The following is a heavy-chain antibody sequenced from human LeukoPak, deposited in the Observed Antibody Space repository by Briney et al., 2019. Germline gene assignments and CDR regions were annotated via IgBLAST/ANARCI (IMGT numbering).Heavy chain of an antibody. CDR2: IRDDGSTK. D-gene: IGHD6-13*01. J-gene: IGHJ3*01. Sequence: GGSLRLXCAASGFIFRSYGIHWVRQAPGKGLEWVAFIRDDGSTKYYADSVKGRFTISRDNSKSTLYLQMNSLRVEDTAIYYCAKAGSNSWGNFDVWGQGTMVTVSS. CDR1: GFIFRSYG. CDR3: AKAGSNSWGNFDV. V-gene: IGHV3-30*02.